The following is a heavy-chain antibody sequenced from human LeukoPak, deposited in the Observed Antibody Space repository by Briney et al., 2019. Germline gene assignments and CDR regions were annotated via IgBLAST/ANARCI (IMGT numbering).Heavy chain of an antibody. D-gene: IGHD6-13*01. CDR3: TTVTYSSSWYRDYGDYYYMDV. J-gene: IGHJ6*03. CDR2: IKSKTDGGTT. V-gene: IGHV3-15*01. CDR1: GFTFSNAW. Sequence: GGSLRLSCAASGFTFSNAWMSWVRQTPGKGLEWVGRIKSKTDGGTTDYAAPVKGRFTISRDDSKNTVYLQMNSLKTEDTAVYYCTTVTYSSSWYRDYGDYYYMDVWGKGTTVTVSS.